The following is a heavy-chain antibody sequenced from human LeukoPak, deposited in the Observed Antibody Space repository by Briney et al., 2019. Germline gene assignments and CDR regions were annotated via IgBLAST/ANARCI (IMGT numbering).Heavy chain of an antibody. D-gene: IGHD3-16*01. J-gene: IGHJ4*02. Sequence: ASVKVSCKASGYIFSDYGISWVQQAPGQGLEWMGWLSIYNGDTKYAQMLQGRVTMTADTSTSTAYMELRSLRSDDTAVYYCASSTSPHRGNSPSDYWGQGTLVTVSS. CDR3: ASSTSPHRGNSPSDY. CDR2: LSIYNGDT. V-gene: IGHV1-18*01. CDR1: GYIFSDYG.